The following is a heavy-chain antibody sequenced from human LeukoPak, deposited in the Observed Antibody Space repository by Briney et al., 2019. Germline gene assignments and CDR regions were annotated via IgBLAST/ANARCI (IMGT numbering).Heavy chain of an antibody. CDR3: ARGDRVEPYNWFDP. D-gene: IGHD1-14*01. CDR2: ISAYNGNT. CDR1: GYTFTSYG. Sequence: GASVKVSCKASGYTFTSYGISWVRRAPGQGLEWMGWISAYNGNTNYAQKLQGRVTMTTDTSTSTAYMELRSLRSDDTAVYYCARGDRVEPYNWFDPWGQGTLVTVSS. V-gene: IGHV1-18*01. J-gene: IGHJ5*02.